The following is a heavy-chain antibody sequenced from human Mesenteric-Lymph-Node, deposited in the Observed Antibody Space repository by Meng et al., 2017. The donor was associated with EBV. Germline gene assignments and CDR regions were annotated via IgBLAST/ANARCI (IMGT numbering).Heavy chain of an antibody. Sequence: EVQMVESGGAVVKPGGSLRLSCATSGFTFDDYTMHWVRQAPGKSLEWVALINWDGSSIYYADSLRGRFTISRDNSKNSLYLQLNSVIPEDSALYYCVKGMAIAGEGDCDHWGQGTLVTVSA. CDR3: VKGMAIAGEGDCDH. D-gene: IGHD6-19*01. V-gene: IGHV3-43*01. CDR2: INWDGSSI. CDR1: GFTFDDYT. J-gene: IGHJ4*02.